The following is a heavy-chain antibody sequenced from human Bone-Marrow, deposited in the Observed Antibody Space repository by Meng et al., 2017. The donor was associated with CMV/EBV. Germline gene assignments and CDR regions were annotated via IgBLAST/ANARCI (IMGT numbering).Heavy chain of an antibody. CDR1: GFTFDDYG. D-gene: IGHD6-6*01. J-gene: IGHJ4*02. CDR3: AKDRWSTGTSSTDS. CDR2: INWNGGST. Sequence: GESLKISCAASGFTFDDYGMTWVRQAPGKGLEWVSGINWNGGSTGYADSVKGRFTISRDNAKNSLYLQMNSLRAEDTAHYYCAKDRWSTGTSSTDSWGQGTLVTVSS. V-gene: IGHV3-20*04.